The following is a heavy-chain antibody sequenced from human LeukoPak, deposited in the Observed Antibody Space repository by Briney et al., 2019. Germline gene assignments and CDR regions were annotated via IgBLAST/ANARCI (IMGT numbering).Heavy chain of an antibody. J-gene: IGHJ5*01. Sequence: GGSLRLSCAACGFSFSNYDKHCGRQAPGKRLEWVAIIWHDGSNKYYGDSVKGRFTTSRDNSKNTWYLQMNSLRAEDTAVYYCTRDRVSSDSWGQRTVVSVSS. D-gene: IGHD3-16*02. CDR2: IWHDGSNK. V-gene: IGHV3-33*01. CDR3: TRDRVSSDS. CDR1: GFSFSNYD.